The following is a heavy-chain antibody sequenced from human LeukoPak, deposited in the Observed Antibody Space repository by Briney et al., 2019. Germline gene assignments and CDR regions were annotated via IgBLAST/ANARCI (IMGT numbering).Heavy chain of an antibody. Sequence: PSETLSLTCSVSGGSVSSSFWSWIRQPPGKGLEWIGHIYHSGSTNYNPSLKSRVTISVDTSKNHFSLKVTSVTAADTAVYYCARVGPTDDYGDSHDAFDIWGQGTLVAVSS. CDR3: ARVGPTDDYGDSHDAFDI. CDR1: GGSVSSSF. V-gene: IGHV4-59*02. J-gene: IGHJ3*02. CDR2: IYHSGST. D-gene: IGHD4-17*01.